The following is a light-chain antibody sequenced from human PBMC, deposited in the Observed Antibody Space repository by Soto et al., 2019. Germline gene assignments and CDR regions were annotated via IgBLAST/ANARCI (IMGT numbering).Light chain of an antibody. V-gene: IGKV1-16*01. CDR3: QQLRMYPST. Sequence: DIQMTQSPSSLSAFVGDRVTITCRASQDISNSLEWFQQKPGEAPKLLIYAASTLYGGVPSRFSGSGSGTDFALTITSLQAEDFATYYCQQLRMYPSTFGGGTKVDIK. CDR2: AAS. CDR1: QDISNS. J-gene: IGKJ4*01.